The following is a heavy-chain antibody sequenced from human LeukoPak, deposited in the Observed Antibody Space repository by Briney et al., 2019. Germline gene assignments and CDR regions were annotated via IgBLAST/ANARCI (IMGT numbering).Heavy chain of an antibody. CDR3: AKDRADVVPTMVLDY. CDR2: IWYDGSNV. V-gene: IGHV3-33*06. D-gene: IGHD5-12*01. J-gene: IGHJ4*02. CDR1: GFTFSNYG. Sequence: GGSLRLSCAASGFTFSNYGMHWAGQAPGKGLEWVGVIWYDGSNVKYPDSVKGRFTISRDNSKNTLYLQMNSLRAEDTAVYYCAKDRADVVPTMVLDYWGQGTLVTVSS.